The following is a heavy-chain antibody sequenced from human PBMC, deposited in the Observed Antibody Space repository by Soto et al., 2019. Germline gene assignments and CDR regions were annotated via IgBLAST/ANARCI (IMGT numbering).Heavy chain of an antibody. CDR2: INHSGST. J-gene: IGHJ4*02. V-gene: IGHV4-34*01. CDR1: GGSFSGYY. D-gene: IGHD3-10*01. CDR3: ARGRPYYYGSGSPIPTYYFDY. Sequence: PSETLSLTCAVYGGSFSGYYWSWIRQPPGKGLEWIGEINHSGSTNYNPSLKSRVTISVDTSKNQFSLKLSSVTAADTAVYYCARGRPYYYGSGSPIPTYYFDYWGQGTLVTVSS.